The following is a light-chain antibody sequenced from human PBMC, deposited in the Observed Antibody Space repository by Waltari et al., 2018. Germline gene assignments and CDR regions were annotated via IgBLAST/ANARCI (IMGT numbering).Light chain of an antibody. CDR1: QDITNY. Sequence: DIKMTQSPPSLSASVGDRVTITCQASQDITNYLNWYQQKPGKAPKLLIFDASNLATGVPSRFGGSGSGTDFTFTISDLQPEDFATYYCQQYDNLPITFGQGTRLEIK. V-gene: IGKV1-33*01. CDR3: QQYDNLPIT. CDR2: DAS. J-gene: IGKJ5*01.